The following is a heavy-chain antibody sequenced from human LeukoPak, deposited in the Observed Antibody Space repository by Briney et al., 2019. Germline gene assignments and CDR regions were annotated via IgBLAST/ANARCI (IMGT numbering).Heavy chain of an antibody. CDR2: ISYDGSNK. V-gene: IGHV3-30*04. Sequence: PGGSLRLSCAASGFTFSSYAMHWVRQAPGKGLEWVAVISYDGSNKYYADSVKGRFTISRDNSKNTLYLQMNSLRAEDTAVYYCAKEFWSGSTNYYYYGMDVWGQGTTVTVSS. CDR3: AKEFWSGSTNYYYYGMDV. CDR1: GFTFSSYA. J-gene: IGHJ6*02. D-gene: IGHD3-3*01.